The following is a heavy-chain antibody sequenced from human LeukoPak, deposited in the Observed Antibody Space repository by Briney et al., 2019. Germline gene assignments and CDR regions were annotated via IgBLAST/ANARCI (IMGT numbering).Heavy chain of an antibody. D-gene: IGHD3-9*01. CDR1: GFTFSSYA. J-gene: IGHJ6*02. CDR2: ISYDGSNK. CDR3: AREYYDILTGPTGV. Sequence: GRSLRLSCAASGFTFSSYAMHWVRQAPGKGLEWVAVISYDGSNKYYADSVKGRFTISRDNSKNTLYLQMNSLRAEDTAVYYCAREYYDILTGPTGVWGQGTTVTVSS. V-gene: IGHV3-30-3*01.